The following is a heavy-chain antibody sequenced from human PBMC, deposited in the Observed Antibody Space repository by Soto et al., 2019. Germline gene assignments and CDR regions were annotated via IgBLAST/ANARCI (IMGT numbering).Heavy chain of an antibody. CDR2: FDPEDGET. J-gene: IGHJ4*02. V-gene: IGHV1-24*01. CDR3: VSVYGDPYFDY. Sequence: ASVKVSCKVSGYTLTELSMHWVRQAPGKGLEWMGGFDPEDGETIYAQKFQGRVTMTEGTSTDTAYMELSSLRSEDTAVYYCVSVYGDPYFDYWGQGTLVTVSS. CDR1: GYTLTELS. D-gene: IGHD4-17*01.